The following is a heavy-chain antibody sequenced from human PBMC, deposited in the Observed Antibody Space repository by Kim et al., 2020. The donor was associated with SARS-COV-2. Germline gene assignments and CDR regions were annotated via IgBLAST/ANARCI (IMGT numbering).Heavy chain of an antibody. CDR3: ARRDSSGVGY. Sequence: SETLSLTCTVSGGSISSSSYYWGWIRQPPGKGLEWIGSIYYSGSTYYNPTLKSRVTISVDTSKNQFSLKLSSVTAADTAVYYCARRDSSGVGYWGQGTLV. CDR2: IYYSGST. V-gene: IGHV4-39*01. D-gene: IGHD6-19*01. CDR1: GGSISSSSYY. J-gene: IGHJ4*02.